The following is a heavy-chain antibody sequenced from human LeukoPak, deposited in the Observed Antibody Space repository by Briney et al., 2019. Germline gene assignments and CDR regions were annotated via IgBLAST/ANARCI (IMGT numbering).Heavy chain of an antibody. J-gene: IGHJ4*02. CDR1: GYSISSGYY. D-gene: IGHD3-16*02. Sequence: PSETLSLTCTVSGYSISSGYYWGWIRQPPGKGLERIGSIYYSGSTYYNPSLKSRVTISIDTSKNQFSLKLSSVTAAGTAVYYCARDTGSYRTDYWGQGTLVTVSS. CDR3: ARDTGSYRTDY. CDR2: IYYSGST. V-gene: IGHV4-38-2*02.